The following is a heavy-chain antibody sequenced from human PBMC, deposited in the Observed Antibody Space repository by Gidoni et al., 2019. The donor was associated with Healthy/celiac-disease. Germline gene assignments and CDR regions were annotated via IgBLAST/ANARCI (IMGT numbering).Heavy chain of an antibody. CDR3: ARPSSSIAARQSDWYFDL. CDR1: GYSFTSYW. CDR2: IYPGDSDT. V-gene: IGHV5-51*07. J-gene: IGHJ2*01. Sequence: EVQLVQSGAEVKKPGESLTISCKGSGYSFTSYWIGWVHQMPGKGLAWMGIIYPGDSDTRYSPSFQGQVTISADKSISTAYLQWSSQKASDTAMYYCARPSSSIAARQSDWYFDLWGRGTLVTVSS. D-gene: IGHD6-6*01.